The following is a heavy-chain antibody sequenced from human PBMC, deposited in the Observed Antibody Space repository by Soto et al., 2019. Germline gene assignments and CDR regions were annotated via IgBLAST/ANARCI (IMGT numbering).Heavy chain of an antibody. CDR2: IKNKADGGTT. CDR1: GITFTNAW. D-gene: IGHD4-17*01. J-gene: IGHJ4*02. V-gene: IGHV3-15*01. Sequence: GGSLRLSCAASGITFTNAWMSWVRQAPWKGLEWVGRIKNKADGGTTDYAAPVRGRFTISRDDSKNTLFLQMNSLETEDTAVYYCTTDPGDYEDFWGRGTLVTVSS. CDR3: TTDPGDYEDF.